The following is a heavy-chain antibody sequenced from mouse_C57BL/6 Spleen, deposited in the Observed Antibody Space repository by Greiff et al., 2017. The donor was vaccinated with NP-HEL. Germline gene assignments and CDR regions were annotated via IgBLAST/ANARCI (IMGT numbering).Heavy chain of an antibody. D-gene: IGHD1-1*02. CDR3: ARGYYGPAWFAY. Sequence: VQLQQPGAELVRPGSSVKLSCKASGYTFTSYWMDWVKQRPGQGLEWIGNIYPSDSETHYNQKFKDRATLTVDKSSSTAYMQLSRLTSEDSAVYYCARGYYGPAWFAYWGQGTLVTVSA. V-gene: IGHV1-61*01. CDR1: GYTFTSYW. CDR2: IYPSDSET. J-gene: IGHJ3*01.